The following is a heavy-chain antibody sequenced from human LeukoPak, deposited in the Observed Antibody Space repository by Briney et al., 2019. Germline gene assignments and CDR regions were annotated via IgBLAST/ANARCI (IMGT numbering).Heavy chain of an antibody. CDR1: GYTFTGYY. CDR2: INPNSGGT. CDR3: ARESAAAGTLYFDL. J-gene: IGHJ2*01. V-gene: IGHV1-2*02. D-gene: IGHD6-13*01. Sequence: PRASVKVSCKASGYTFTGYYIHWVRQAPGQGLEWMGWINPNSGGTNYAQKFQGRVTMTRDKSINTANMELSRLRSDDTAVYYCARESAAAGTLYFDLWGRGTLVTVSS.